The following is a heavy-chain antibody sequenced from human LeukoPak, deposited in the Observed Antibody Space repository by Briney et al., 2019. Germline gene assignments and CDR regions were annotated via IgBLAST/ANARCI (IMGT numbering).Heavy chain of an antibody. J-gene: IGHJ4*02. CDR3: AKRGVVIRGILVIGYHQEAYHYDF. V-gene: IGHV3-23*01. D-gene: IGHD3-10*01. CDR1: GISLSNYA. Sequence: GGSLRLSCVVPGISLSNYAMTWVRQAPGKGLEWVSYISERGGSTTYADSVKGRFTISRDTSLNTLYLQMNNLRAEDTAVYFCAKRGVVIRGILVIGYHQEAYHYDFWGQGVLVTVSS. CDR2: ISERGGST.